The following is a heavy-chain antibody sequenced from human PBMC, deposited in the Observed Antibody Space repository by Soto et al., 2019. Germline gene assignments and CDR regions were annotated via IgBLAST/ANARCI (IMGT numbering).Heavy chain of an antibody. CDR1: GFTFSDYG. Sequence: EVQLVQSGGGLVQPGGSLRLSCAASGFTFSDYGMHWVRQGPGKGLVWVSRINGDESSTSYADSVKGRFTISRDNAKNTLYLQMNSLRAEDTAVYYCARRGQIPGLEYWGQGTLVTVSS. V-gene: IGHV3-74*01. CDR3: ARRGQIPGLEY. D-gene: IGHD2-2*02. J-gene: IGHJ4*02. CDR2: INGDESST.